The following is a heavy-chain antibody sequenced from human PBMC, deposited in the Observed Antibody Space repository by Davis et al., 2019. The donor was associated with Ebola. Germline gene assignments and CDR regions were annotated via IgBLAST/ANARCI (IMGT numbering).Heavy chain of an antibody. Sequence: ASVKVSCKASGYTFTSYYMHWVRQAPGQGLEWMGWINPNSGGTNYAQKFQGRVTMTRDTSISTAYMELSRLRSDDTAVYYCARDTGYCSSTSCESPHDYWGQGTLVTVSS. CDR3: ARDTGYCSSTSCESPHDY. J-gene: IGHJ4*02. V-gene: IGHV1-2*02. D-gene: IGHD2-2*01. CDR1: GYTFTSYY. CDR2: INPNSGGT.